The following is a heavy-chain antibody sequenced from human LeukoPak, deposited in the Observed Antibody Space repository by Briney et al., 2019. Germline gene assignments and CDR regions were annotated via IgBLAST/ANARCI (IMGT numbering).Heavy chain of an antibody. D-gene: IGHD3-22*01. J-gene: IGHJ4*02. CDR3: ARVSGGSGYYYFDY. Sequence: SETLSLTCTVSGGSISNYCWSWIRQSAGKGLEWIGRIYITGSTNYNPSLKSRVTISVDTSKNQFSLKLSSVTAADTAVYYCARVSGGSGYYYFDYWGQGTLVTVSS. V-gene: IGHV4-4*07. CDR1: GGSISNYC. CDR2: IYITGST.